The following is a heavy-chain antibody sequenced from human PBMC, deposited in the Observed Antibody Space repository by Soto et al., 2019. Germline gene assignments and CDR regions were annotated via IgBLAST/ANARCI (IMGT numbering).Heavy chain of an antibody. CDR2: IYWDDDK. CDR1: GFSLSTSGVG. CDR3: AHDHGGSSIWYGLYGLYV. V-gene: IGHV2-5*02. Sequence: QITLKESGPTLVKPTQTLTLTCTFSGFSLSTSGVGVGWIRQPPGKALEWLALIYWDDDKRYSPSLKSRLTITKDTSKNQAVLTLTNMDPVDTSTYYCAHDHGGSSIWYGLYGLYVWGQGTTLTVSS. J-gene: IGHJ6*02. D-gene: IGHD6-13*01.